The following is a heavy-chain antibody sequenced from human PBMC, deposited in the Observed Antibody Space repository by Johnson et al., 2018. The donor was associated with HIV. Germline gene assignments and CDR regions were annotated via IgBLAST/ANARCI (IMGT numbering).Heavy chain of an antibody. CDR1: GFTFNTYA. J-gene: IGHJ3*02. V-gene: IGHV3-30-3*01. D-gene: IGHD3-3*01. CDR2: MSFDETNS. CDR3: ATDPQFLEWLLRGGTDAFHI. Sequence: QVQLVESGGGVVQPGRSLRLSCAASGFTFNTYAMHWVRQAPGTGLEWVAVMSFDETNSYDSDSVDVKGRFTISRDNSKNTLYLQMDSLRGEDTALYYCATDPQFLEWLLRGGTDAFHIWGQGTMVTVSS.